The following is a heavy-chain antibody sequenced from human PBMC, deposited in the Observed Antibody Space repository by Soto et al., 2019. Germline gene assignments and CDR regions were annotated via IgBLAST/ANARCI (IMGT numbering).Heavy chain of an antibody. CDR3: ARTQGFYPLDV. CDR1: GGSFNIYT. CDR2: VLPIFGTT. V-gene: IGHV1-69*06. J-gene: IGHJ6*02. Sequence: QVQLVQSGAEVKKPGSSVKVSCKASGGSFNIYTINWVRQAPGQGLEWMGGVLPIFGTTNYAHKFQGRVTITADKSASTSYMELSSLRSDDTAVYYCARTQGFYPLDVWGQGTTVTVSS.